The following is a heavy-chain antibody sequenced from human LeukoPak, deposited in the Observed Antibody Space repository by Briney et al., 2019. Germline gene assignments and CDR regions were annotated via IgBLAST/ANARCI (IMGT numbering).Heavy chain of an antibody. D-gene: IGHD4-11*01. V-gene: IGHV3-23*01. CDR1: GFTFSSYG. Sequence: GGSLRLSRVASGFTFSSYGMSWVRQAPGKGLEWVSIISGSGGSTYYADSVKGRFTISRDNSKNTLYLQMNSLRAEDTAVYYCAKDSNYLYYYYGMDVWGQGTTVTVSS. CDR3: AKDSNYLYYYYGMDV. CDR2: ISGSGGST. J-gene: IGHJ6*02.